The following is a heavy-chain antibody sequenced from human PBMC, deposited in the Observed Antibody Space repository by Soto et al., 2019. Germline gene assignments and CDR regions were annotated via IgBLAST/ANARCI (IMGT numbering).Heavy chain of an antibody. D-gene: IGHD1-20*01. J-gene: IGHJ4*02. CDR3: ARLDITGDAGTGYFDY. V-gene: IGHV4-39*01. CDR2: MYYIGST. Sequence: SETLSLTGTVSGASISSSSYYWGWIRQPPGKGLEWIGSMYYIGSTYYDPSLRSRVTISVDTSKNQFSLKLSSVTAADAAVYYCARLDITGDAGTGYFDYFGQGTLFTFSS. CDR1: GASISSSSYY.